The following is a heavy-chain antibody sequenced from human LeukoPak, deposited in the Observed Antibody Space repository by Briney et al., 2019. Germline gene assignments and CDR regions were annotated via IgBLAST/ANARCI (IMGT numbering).Heavy chain of an antibody. J-gene: IGHJ4*02. V-gene: IGHV3-30-3*01. CDR3: ARGWAGNY. CDR2: ISYDGSKK. D-gene: IGHD6-19*01. Sequence: GGSLRLSCAASGFTFSSYAMHWVRQAPGKGLEWVAVISYDGSKKYYADSVKGRFTISRDNAKNSLYLQMNSLRAEDTAVYYCARGWAGNYWGQGTLVTVSS. CDR1: GFTFSSYA.